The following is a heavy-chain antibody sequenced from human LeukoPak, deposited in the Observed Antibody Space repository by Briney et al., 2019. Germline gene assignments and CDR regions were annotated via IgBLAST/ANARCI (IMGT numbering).Heavy chain of an antibody. D-gene: IGHD3-10*01. V-gene: IGHV3-30*02. J-gene: IGHJ4*02. CDR3: AKDLRSSAASKMRASDY. CDR1: GFTFSNYG. CDR2: IRFDGSNK. Sequence: PGGSLRLSCAASGFTFSNYGVHWVRQAPGKGLEWVSFIRFDGSNKYYADSVKGRFTISRDSSKNTLYLQMNSLRAEDTAVYYCAKDLRSSAASKMRASDYWGQGTLVTVSS.